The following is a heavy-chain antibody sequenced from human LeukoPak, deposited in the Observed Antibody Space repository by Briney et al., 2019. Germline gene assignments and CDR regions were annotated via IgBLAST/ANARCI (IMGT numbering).Heavy chain of an antibody. D-gene: IGHD2-8*01. V-gene: IGHV3-48*02. J-gene: IGHJ6*02. CDR1: CCIFSNFR. CDR3: AVDPTSGTIYHGLDV. Sequence: GGSLRLSCASSCCIFSNFRMNWVRQAPGKGLEWISYINPSNTTFYYADSVKGRFTISRDYAKNSLYLQMNNLRDGNTAIYYCAVDPTSGTIYHGLDVWGQGTTVTVSS. CDR2: INPSNTTF.